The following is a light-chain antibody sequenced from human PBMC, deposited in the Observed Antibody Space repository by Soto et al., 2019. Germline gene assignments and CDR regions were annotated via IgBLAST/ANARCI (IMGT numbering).Light chain of an antibody. CDR3: HQYAAAPLT. CDR1: QSVGRNF. V-gene: IGKV3-20*01. Sequence: EIVLTQSPGTLSLSPGERATLSCRASQSVGRNFLAWFQQKPGQAPRLLIYEASNRATGIPDRFSGSGSGTAFTLSISRLEPEDVAVFYCHQYAAAPLTFGGGTRVEIK. CDR2: EAS. J-gene: IGKJ4*01.